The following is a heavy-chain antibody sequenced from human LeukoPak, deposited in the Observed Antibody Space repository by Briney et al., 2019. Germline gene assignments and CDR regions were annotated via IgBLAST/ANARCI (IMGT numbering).Heavy chain of an antibody. CDR1: GGSLSDYY. J-gene: IGHJ5*02. CDR2: IYYSGST. Sequence: SETLSLTCTVSGGSLSDYYWNWIRQPPGKGLEWIGYIYYSGSTNYNPSLQSRVTISVDTSKNQFSLKLRSVTAADTAVYYCARVAVGYCTTTSCLSWFDPWGQGTLVTVSS. CDR3: ARVAVGYCTTTSCLSWFDP. D-gene: IGHD2-2*01. V-gene: IGHV4-59*01.